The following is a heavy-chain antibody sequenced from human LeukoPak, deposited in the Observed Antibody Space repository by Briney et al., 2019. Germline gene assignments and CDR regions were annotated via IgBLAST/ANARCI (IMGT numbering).Heavy chain of an antibody. CDR2: IYSGGGT. Sequence: GGSLRLSCSASGFTVSSNYMTWVRQATGKGLEWVSVIYSGGGTFYADSVKGRFTISRDNSKNTLYLQMNSLRAEDTAVYYCAKGWDYYDSSGYYNFDYWGQGTLVTVSS. D-gene: IGHD3-22*01. CDR1: GFTVSSNY. J-gene: IGHJ4*02. CDR3: AKGWDYYDSSGYYNFDY. V-gene: IGHV3-66*01.